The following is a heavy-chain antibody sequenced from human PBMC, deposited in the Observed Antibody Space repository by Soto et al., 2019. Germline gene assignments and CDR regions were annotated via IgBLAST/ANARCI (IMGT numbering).Heavy chain of an antibody. D-gene: IGHD1-1*01. CDR1: GGSISSYY. J-gene: IGHJ6*02. Sequence: NPSETLSLTCTVSGGSISSYYWSWIRQPPGKGLEWIGYIYYSGSTNYNPSLKSRVTISVDTSKNQFSLKLSSVTAADTAVYYCARGERLYYYGMDVWGQGTTVTVSS. V-gene: IGHV4-59*01. CDR3: ARGERLYYYGMDV. CDR2: IYYSGST.